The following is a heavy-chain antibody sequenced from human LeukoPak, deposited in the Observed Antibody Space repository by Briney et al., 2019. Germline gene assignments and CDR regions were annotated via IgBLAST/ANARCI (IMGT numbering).Heavy chain of an antibody. CDR3: ARVSKYYDILTTYGMDV. D-gene: IGHD3-9*01. V-gene: IGHV3-48*03. CDR2: IISSGSTI. Sequence: GSLSLSCAASGFTFSSYEMNWVRQAPGKGLEWVSYIISSGSTIYYADSVKGRFTISTDNAKNSLYLQMSSLRAEDTAVYYCARVSKYYDILTTYGMDVWGKGTTVTVSS. J-gene: IGHJ6*04. CDR1: GFTFSSYE.